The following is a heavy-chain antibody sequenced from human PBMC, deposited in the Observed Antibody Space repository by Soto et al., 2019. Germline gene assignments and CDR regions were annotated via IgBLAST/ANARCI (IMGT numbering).Heavy chain of an antibody. Sequence: SQTLSLTCAVYGGSFCGYYWSWIRQPPGKGLEWIGEINHSGSTNYNPSLKSRVTISVDTSKNQFSLKLSSVTAADTAVYYCARRLQQLAPFDYWGQGTLVTLSS. CDR1: GGSFCGYY. J-gene: IGHJ4*02. V-gene: IGHV4-34*01. D-gene: IGHD6-6*01. CDR3: ARRLQQLAPFDY. CDR2: INHSGST.